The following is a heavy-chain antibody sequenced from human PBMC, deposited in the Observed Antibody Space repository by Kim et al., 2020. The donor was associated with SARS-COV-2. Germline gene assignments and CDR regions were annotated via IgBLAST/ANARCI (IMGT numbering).Heavy chain of an antibody. Sequence: GGSLRLSCAASGFTFSSYSMNWVRQAPGKGLEWVSSISSSSSYIYYADSVKGRFTISRDNAKNSLYLQMNSLRAEDTAVYYCASIPPEPGVAYSGYDYYYYYGMDVWGQGTTVTVSS. CDR1: GFTFSSYS. CDR2: ISSSSSYI. D-gene: IGHD5-12*01. CDR3: ASIPPEPGVAYSGYDYYYYYGMDV. J-gene: IGHJ6*02. V-gene: IGHV3-21*01.